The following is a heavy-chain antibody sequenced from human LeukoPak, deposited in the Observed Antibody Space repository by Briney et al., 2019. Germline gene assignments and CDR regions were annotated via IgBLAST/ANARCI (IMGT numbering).Heavy chain of an antibody. CDR2: INHSGST. V-gene: IGHV4-34*01. J-gene: IGHJ6*03. CDR3: AQTTVTNYYYMYV. D-gene: IGHD4-11*01. Sequence: SETLSLTCAVYGGSFSGYYWSWIRQPPGKGLEWIGEINHSGSTNYNPSLKSRVTISVDTSKNHFSLTPSSVTAAATAVYHCAQTTVTNYYYMYVWGKGTTVTVSS. CDR1: GGSFSGYY.